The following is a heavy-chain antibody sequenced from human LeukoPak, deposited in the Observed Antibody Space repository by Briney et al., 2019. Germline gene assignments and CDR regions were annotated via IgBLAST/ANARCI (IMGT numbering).Heavy chain of an antibody. D-gene: IGHD5-18*01. Sequence: GGPLRLSCEASGYTFDDYAMHGVRQAPGKGLEWVSAISWNSGSIGYADSVKGRFTVSRDNGKNSLYLQMNSLRTEDTALYYCAKGHTYGLGESYHDFWGQGTLVSVSS. J-gene: IGHJ4*02. CDR1: GYTFDDYA. CDR3: AKGHTYGLGESYHDF. V-gene: IGHV3-9*01. CDR2: ISWNSGSI.